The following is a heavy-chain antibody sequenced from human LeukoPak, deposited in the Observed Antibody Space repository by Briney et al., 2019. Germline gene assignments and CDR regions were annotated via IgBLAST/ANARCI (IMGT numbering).Heavy chain of an antibody. Sequence: SETLSLTCTVSGGSISSSSYYWGWIRQPPGKGLEWIGSIYYSGSTYYNPSLKSRVTISVDTSKNQFSLKLSSVTAVDTAVYYCARTGLRSWYYFDCWGQGTLVTVSS. V-gene: IGHV4-39*01. D-gene: IGHD6-13*01. CDR3: ARTGLRSWYYFDC. J-gene: IGHJ4*02. CDR2: IYYSGST. CDR1: GGSISSSSYY.